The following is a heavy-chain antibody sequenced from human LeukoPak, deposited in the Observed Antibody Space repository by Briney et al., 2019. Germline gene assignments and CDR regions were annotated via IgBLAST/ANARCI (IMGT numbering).Heavy chain of an antibody. D-gene: IGHD3-10*01. V-gene: IGHV4-4*02. Sequence: SETLSLTCAVSGGSIRSSNWWSWVRQSPGKGLEWIGEINHSGSTNYNPSLKSRVTISVDTSKNQFSLKLSSVTAADTAVYYCARSVGYYGSWFDPWGQGTLVTVSS. CDR2: INHSGST. J-gene: IGHJ5*02. CDR1: GGSIRSSNW. CDR3: ARSVGYYGSWFDP.